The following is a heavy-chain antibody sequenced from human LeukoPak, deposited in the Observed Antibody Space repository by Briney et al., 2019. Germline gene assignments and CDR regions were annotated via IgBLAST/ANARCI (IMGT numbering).Heavy chain of an antibody. D-gene: IGHD5-24*01. CDR3: AKWMRRDGYNFDD. Sequence: GGSLRLSCGASGFTFSSYAMNWVRQAPGKGLEWVSGISASGGSTYYADSVKGRFTISRDNSKNTLWLQMNSLRAEDTAVYYCAKWMRRDGYNFDDWGQGTLVTVSS. CDR1: GFTFSSYA. CDR2: ISASGGST. J-gene: IGHJ4*02. V-gene: IGHV3-23*01.